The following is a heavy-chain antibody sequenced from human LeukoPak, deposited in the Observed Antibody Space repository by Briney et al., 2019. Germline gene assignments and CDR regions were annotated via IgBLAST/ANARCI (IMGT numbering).Heavy chain of an antibody. CDR3: ARPVGAMVY. V-gene: IGHV4-39*01. CDR1: GGSISSSSYY. J-gene: IGHJ4*02. CDR2: IYYSGST. D-gene: IGHD1-26*01. Sequence: PSETLSLTCTVSGGSISSSSYYWGWIRQPPGKGLEWFGSIYYSGSTYYNPSLKSRVTISVDTSKNQFSLKLSSVTAADTAVYYCARPVGAMVYWGQGTLVTVSS.